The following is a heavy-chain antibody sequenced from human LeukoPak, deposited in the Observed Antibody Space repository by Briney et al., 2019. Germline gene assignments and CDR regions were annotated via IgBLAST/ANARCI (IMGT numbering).Heavy chain of an antibody. CDR1: GGSFSGYY. Sequence: SETLSLTCAVYGGSFSGYYWYWIRQSPGTGLEWIGEINHSGSTNYNPSLKSRVTISLDTSKNQFSLKLSSVTAADTAVYYCARGHPTYWYFDLWGRGTLVTVPS. CDR3: ARGHPTYWYFDL. CDR2: INHSGST. V-gene: IGHV4-34*01. J-gene: IGHJ2*01.